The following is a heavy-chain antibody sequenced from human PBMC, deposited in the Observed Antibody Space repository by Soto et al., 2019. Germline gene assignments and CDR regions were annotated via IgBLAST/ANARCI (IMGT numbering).Heavy chain of an antibody. CDR3: AREDVPTIFGVVITHSPPPF. V-gene: IGHV1-18*01. J-gene: IGHJ3*01. CDR2: ISAYYGNT. Sequence: QVQLVQSGAEVKKPGASVKVSCKASGYTFTSYGISWVRQAPGQGLEWMGWISAYYGNTNYAQKLQGRVTMPTNTATSTAYMGLRSLISDDTAVYYCAREDVPTIFGVVITHSPPPFWGQGTLVTVSS. D-gene: IGHD3-3*01. CDR1: GYTFTSYG.